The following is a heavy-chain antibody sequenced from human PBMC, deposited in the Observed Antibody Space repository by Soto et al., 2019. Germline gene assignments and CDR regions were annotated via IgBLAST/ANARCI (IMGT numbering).Heavy chain of an antibody. CDR3: ARDRDDYGSGNYYNRIDF. CDR2: IIPLFGTP. V-gene: IGHV1-69*01. CDR1: GVIFSTYA. Sequence: QVQLVQSGAEVKKPWSSVKVSCKASGVIFSTYAISWLRQAPGQGLEWMGGIIPLFGTPNYAQRFQGRVTITADESTSTAYMELSRLRSEDTAVYYCARDRDDYGSGNYYNRIDFWGQGTLVTVSS. D-gene: IGHD3-10*01. J-gene: IGHJ4*02.